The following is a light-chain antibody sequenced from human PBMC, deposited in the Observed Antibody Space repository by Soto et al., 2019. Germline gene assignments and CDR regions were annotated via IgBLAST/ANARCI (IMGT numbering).Light chain of an antibody. CDR2: CAS. V-gene: IGKV3-15*01. Sequence: EIVMTQSPATLYVSPGERATLSCRASQSVSSNLAWYQQKPGQAPRLLIYCASARATGIPARFSGSGSGTAFTLTISSLQSEDFAVYYCQQYSNWWTFGQGTKVEIK. CDR1: QSVSSN. J-gene: IGKJ1*01. CDR3: QQYSNWWT.